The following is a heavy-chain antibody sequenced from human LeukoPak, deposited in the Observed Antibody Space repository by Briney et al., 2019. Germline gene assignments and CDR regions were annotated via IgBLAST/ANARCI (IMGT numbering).Heavy chain of an antibody. J-gene: IGHJ3*02. D-gene: IGHD5-18*01. V-gene: IGHV3-7*05. CDR1: GFTFTTYW. CDR3: TSVNTVIVKALDI. Sequence: GGSLRLSCAASGFTFTTYWMSWVRQAPGQGLECVANVKPDGSEKYYVDSVKGRFSISRDNAQNSLYLQMNSLKTEDTAVYYCTSVNTVIVKALDIWGQGTMVTVSS. CDR2: VKPDGSEK.